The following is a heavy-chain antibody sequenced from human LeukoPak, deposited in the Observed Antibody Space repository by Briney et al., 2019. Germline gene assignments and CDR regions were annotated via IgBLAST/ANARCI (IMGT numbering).Heavy chain of an antibody. CDR2: ISSGGST. CDR1: GFIFSNYG. CDR3: GRDLIGTAASWDC. D-gene: IGHD1/OR15-1a*01. J-gene: IGHJ4*02. V-gene: IGHV3-53*01. Sequence: GGSLRLSCAASGFIFSNYGMSWVRQGPGKGLEWVSVISSGGSTYYADSVTGRFTISRDNSKNTLYLQMNSLRVEDTAVYYCGRDLIGTAASWDCWGQGTLVTVSS.